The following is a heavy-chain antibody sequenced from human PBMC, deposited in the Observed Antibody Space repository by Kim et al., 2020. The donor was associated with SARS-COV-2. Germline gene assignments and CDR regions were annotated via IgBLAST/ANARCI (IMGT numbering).Heavy chain of an antibody. CDR2: ISGSGGST. CDR3: AKVASEFGTRRGTARKIVATMGAFDY. D-gene: IGHD5-12*01. V-gene: IGHV3-23*01. J-gene: IGHJ4*02. CDR1: GFTFSSYA. Sequence: GGSLRLSCAASGFTFSSYAMSWVRQAPGKGLEWVSAISGSGGSTYYADSVKGRFTISRDNSKNTLYLQMNSLRAEDTAVYYCAKVASEFGTRRGTARKIVATMGAFDYWGQGTLVTVSS.